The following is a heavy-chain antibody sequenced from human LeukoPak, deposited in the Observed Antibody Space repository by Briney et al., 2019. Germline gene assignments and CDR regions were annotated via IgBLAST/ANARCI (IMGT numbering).Heavy chain of an antibody. CDR3: ARSTDCGGDCFTAPGAFDI. V-gene: IGHV4-34*01. J-gene: IGHJ3*02. CDR2: INHSGST. CDR1: GGSFSGYY. D-gene: IGHD2-21*02. Sequence: SETLSLTCAVYGGSFSGYYWSWIRQPPGKGLEWIGEINHSGSTNYNPSLKSRVTISVDTSKNQFSLKLSSVTAADTAVYYCARSTDCGGDCFTAPGAFDIWGQGTVVTVSS.